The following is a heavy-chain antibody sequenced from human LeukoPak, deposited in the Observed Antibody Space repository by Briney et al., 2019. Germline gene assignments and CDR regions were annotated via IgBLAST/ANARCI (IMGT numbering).Heavy chain of an antibody. CDR1: GFTFTSVS. J-gene: IGHJ4*02. D-gene: IGHD3-16*01. Sequence: GGSLRLSCATSGFTFTSVSMSWVRQAPGKGLEWVSVIYSGGSTHYADSVKGRFTISRDNSKNTLYLQMNSLRTEDTAVYYCARDLGHFDYWGQGTLVTVSS. CDR2: IYSGGST. V-gene: IGHV3-66*01. CDR3: ARDLGHFDY.